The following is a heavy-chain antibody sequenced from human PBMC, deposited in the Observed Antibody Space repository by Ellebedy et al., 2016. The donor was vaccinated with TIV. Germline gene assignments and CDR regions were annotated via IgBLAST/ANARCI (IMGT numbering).Heavy chain of an antibody. CDR1: GFTVTTNY. CDR3: ARDPVGVGPAFDI. V-gene: IGHV3-53*01. CDR2: IFSAADGGET. Sequence: GESLKISCAASGFTVTTNYMNWVRQAPGKGLAWVSVIFSAADGGETHYADSVKGRFTISRDSSKNTLYLQMNSLRAEDPAVYYCARDPVGVGPAFDIWGQGTMVTVSS. J-gene: IGHJ3*02. D-gene: IGHD4-23*01.